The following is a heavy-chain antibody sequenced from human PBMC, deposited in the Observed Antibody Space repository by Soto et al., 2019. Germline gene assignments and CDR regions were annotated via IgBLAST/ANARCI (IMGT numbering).Heavy chain of an antibody. V-gene: IGHV4-59*01. CDR2: IYYSGST. CDR1: GGSISSYY. CDR3: ARGTFDPLRLDY. D-gene: IGHD5-18*01. Sequence: QVQLQESGPGLVKPSETLSLTCTVSGGSISSYYWSWIRQPPGKGLEWIGYIYYSGSTNYNPSLKSRVTISVDTSKNQFSLKLSSVTAADTAVYYCARGTFDPLRLDYWGQGTLVTVSS. J-gene: IGHJ4*02.